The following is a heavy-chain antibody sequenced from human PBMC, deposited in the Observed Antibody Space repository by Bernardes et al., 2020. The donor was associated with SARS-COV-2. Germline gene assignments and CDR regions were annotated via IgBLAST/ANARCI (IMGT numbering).Heavy chain of an antibody. J-gene: IGHJ4*02. D-gene: IGHD6-19*01. Sequence: SETLSLTCTVSGGSISSYYWSWIRQPPGKGLEWIWYIYYSGSTNYNPSTKSRVTISVDTSKNQFSVKLSSVTAAETAVYYCANGYRSGWYYVDFWGQGTLVTVSS. V-gene: IGHV4-59*01. CDR1: GGSISSYY. CDR2: IYYSGST. CDR3: ANGYRSGWYYVDF.